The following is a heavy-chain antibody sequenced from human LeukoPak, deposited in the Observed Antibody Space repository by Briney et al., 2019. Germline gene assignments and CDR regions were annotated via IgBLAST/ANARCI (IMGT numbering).Heavy chain of an antibody. D-gene: IGHD2-21*01. V-gene: IGHV3-30*18. J-gene: IGHJ6*02. CDR3: AKDRGLFLHYYYYGMDV. Sequence: PGGSLRLSCAASGFTFSSYGMHWVRQAPGKGLEWVAVISYDGSNKYYADSVKGRFTISRDNSKNTLYLQMNSLRAEDTAVYYCAKDRGLFLHYYYYGMDVWGQGTTVTVSS. CDR2: ISYDGSNK. CDR1: GFTFSSYG.